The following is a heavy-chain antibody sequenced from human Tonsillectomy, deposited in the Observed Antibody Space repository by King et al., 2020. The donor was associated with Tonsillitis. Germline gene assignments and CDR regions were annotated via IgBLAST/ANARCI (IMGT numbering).Heavy chain of an antibody. J-gene: IGHJ6*02. CDR3: ARLKASIDV. V-gene: IGHV4-39*06. CDR2: IYYRGST. Sequence: QLQESGPGLVKPSETLSLTCTVSGGSISSSSYYWGWIRQPPGKGLEWIGSIYYRGSTYYNPSLKSRVTMSVDTSKNQFALKLSAVTAADTAVYYCARLKASIDVWGQGTTVTVSS. CDR1: GGSISSSSYY.